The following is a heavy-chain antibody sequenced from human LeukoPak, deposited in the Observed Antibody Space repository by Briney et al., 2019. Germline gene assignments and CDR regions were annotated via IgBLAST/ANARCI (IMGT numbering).Heavy chain of an antibody. V-gene: IGHV3-48*03. Sequence: GGSLRLSCAASGFTFSSYEMNWVRQAPGKGLEWVSYISSSGSTIYYADSVKGRSTISRDNAKNSLYLQMNSLRAEDTAVYYCAREGASLGYYFDYWGQGTLVTVSS. J-gene: IGHJ4*02. CDR3: AREGASLGYYFDY. D-gene: IGHD4/OR15-4a*01. CDR2: ISSSGSTI. CDR1: GFTFSSYE.